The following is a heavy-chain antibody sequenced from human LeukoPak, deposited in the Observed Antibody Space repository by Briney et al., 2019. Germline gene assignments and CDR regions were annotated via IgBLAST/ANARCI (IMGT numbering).Heavy chain of an antibody. V-gene: IGHV3-7*01. CDR2: IREDGSEI. Sequence: GGSLRLSCVGSGFTFNTYWMNWVRQAPGKGLEWVANIREDGSEIHYLDSVKGRFTIFRDNAKNSLYLQMNGLRAEDTAVYYCARHWAHLDYWGQGTLVTVSS. CDR3: ARHWAHLDY. CDR1: GFTFNTYW. D-gene: IGHD7-27*01. J-gene: IGHJ4*02.